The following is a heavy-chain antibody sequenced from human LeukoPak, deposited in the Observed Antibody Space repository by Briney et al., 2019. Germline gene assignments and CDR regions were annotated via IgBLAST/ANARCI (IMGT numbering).Heavy chain of an antibody. CDR2: ISSSGST. Sequence: SETLSLTCTVSGGSISSYYWSWIRQPAGKGLEWIGRISSSGSTNYNPSLKSRVTISVDTSKNQFSLKLSSVTAADTAVYFCARGPYSYDSPGAFDIWGQGTMVTVSS. D-gene: IGHD3-22*01. J-gene: IGHJ3*02. CDR1: GGSISSYY. CDR3: ARGPYSYDSPGAFDI. V-gene: IGHV4-4*07.